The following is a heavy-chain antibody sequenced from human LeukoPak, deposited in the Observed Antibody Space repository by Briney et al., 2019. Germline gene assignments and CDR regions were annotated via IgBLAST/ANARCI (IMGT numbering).Heavy chain of an antibody. D-gene: IGHD3-10*01. CDR3: ALTAGIGELYDY. CDR1: GGTFSSYA. J-gene: IGHJ4*02. V-gene: IGHV1-69*13. Sequence: SVKVSCKASGGTFSSYAISWVRQAPGQGLEWMGGIIPIFGTANYAQKFQGRVTITADESTSTAYMELSSLRSEDTAVYYCALTAGIGELYDYWGQGTLVTVSS. CDR2: IIPIFGTA.